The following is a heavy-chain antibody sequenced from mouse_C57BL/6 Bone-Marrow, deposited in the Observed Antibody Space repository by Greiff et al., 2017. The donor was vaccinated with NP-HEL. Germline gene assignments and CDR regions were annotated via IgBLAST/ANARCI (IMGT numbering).Heavy chain of an antibody. CDR3: ARELWFLGDY. D-gene: IGHD2-2*01. J-gene: IGHJ2*01. CDR1: GYTFTDYY. Sequence: EVQLQQSGPELVKPGASVKISCKASGYTFTDYYMNWVKQSHGKSLEWIGDINPNNGGTSYNQKFKGKATLTVDKSSSTAYMERRSLTSEDSAVYYCARELWFLGDYWGQGTTLTVSS. V-gene: IGHV1-26*01. CDR2: INPNNGGT.